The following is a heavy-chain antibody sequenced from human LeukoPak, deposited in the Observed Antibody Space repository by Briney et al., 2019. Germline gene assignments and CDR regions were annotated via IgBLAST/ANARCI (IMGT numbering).Heavy chain of an antibody. CDR3: ASRNSGSYSQLDY. CDR1: GGSISSGDYY. Sequence: SETLSLTCTVSGGSISSGDYYWSWIRQPPGKGLEWIGYIYYSGSTYYNPSLKSRVTISVDTSKNPFSLKLSSVTAADTAVYYCASRNSGSYSQLDYWGQGTLVTVSS. J-gene: IGHJ4*02. CDR2: IYYSGST. D-gene: IGHD3-10*01. V-gene: IGHV4-30-4*08.